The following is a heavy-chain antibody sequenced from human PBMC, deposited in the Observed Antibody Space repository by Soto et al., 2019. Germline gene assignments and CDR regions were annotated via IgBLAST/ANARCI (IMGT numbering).Heavy chain of an antibody. Sequence: EVQLVESGGGLVQPGASLRLSCAASGFTFSGFSMNWVRQAPGKGLEWVSYIGTSGSTIYYADSVKGRFTISRDNAKTSLYLEMYSLRDEDTAVYYCARDYDFWSGYYTGICDYWGQGTLVTVSS. J-gene: IGHJ4*02. CDR1: GFTFSGFS. D-gene: IGHD3-3*01. CDR3: ARDYDFWSGYYTGICDY. CDR2: IGTSGSTI. V-gene: IGHV3-48*02.